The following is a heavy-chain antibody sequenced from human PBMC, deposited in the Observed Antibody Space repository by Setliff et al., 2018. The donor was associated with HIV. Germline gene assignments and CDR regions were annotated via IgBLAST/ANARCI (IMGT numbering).Heavy chain of an antibody. V-gene: IGHV4-59*01. CDR3: AKGDSSGWYTDAFDI. Sequence: PSETLSLTCTVSSGSISTYYWTWIRQPPGKGLEYIGYIYYTGSTDYNPSLNGRVTISIDMSKSQFSLKLNSVTAADTAVYYCAKGDSSGWYTDAFDIWGQGTMVTVSS. J-gene: IGHJ3*02. CDR1: SGSISTYY. D-gene: IGHD6-19*01. CDR2: IYYTGST.